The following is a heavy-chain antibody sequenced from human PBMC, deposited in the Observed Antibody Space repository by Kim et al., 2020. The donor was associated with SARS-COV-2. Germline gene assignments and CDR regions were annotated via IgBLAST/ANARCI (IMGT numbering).Heavy chain of an antibody. CDR1: GFTFSSYS. CDR2: ISSSSTI. J-gene: IGHJ5*02. D-gene: IGHD3-22*01. CDR3: ARDLELWTYYDSSGYYGSWFDP. V-gene: IGHV3-48*02. Sequence: GGSLRLSCAASGFTFSSYSMNWVRQAPGKGLEWVSYISSSSTIYYADSVKGRFTISRDNAKNSLYLQMNSLRDEDTAVYYCARDLELWTYYDSSGYYGSWFDPWGQGTLVTVSS.